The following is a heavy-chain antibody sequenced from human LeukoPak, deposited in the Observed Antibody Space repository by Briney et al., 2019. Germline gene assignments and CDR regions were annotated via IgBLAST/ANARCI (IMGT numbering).Heavy chain of an antibody. Sequence: SQTLSLTCTVSGGSISSGDYYWSWIRQPPGKGLEWIGYIYHSGSTYYNPSLKSRVTISVDRSKNQFSLKLSSVTAADTAVYYCARTDYYGSGTFDYWGQGTLVTVSS. J-gene: IGHJ4*02. V-gene: IGHV4-30-2*01. CDR2: IYHSGST. CDR3: ARTDYYGSGTFDY. CDR1: GGSISSGDYY. D-gene: IGHD3-10*01.